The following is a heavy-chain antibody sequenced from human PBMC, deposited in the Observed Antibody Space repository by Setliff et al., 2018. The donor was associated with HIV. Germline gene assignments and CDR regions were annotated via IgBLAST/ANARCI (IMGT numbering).Heavy chain of an antibody. Sequence: SETLSLTCAVSGGSISSSNWWSWVRQPTGKGLEWIGEIYHSGSTNYNPPLKSRVTISVDKSKNQFSLKLSSVTAAGTAVYYCARVKYYYDSSGSSKWGVIAFDIWGQGTMVTVSS. CDR3: ARVKYYYDSSGSSKWGVIAFDI. V-gene: IGHV4-4*02. J-gene: IGHJ3*02. CDR1: GGSISSSNW. D-gene: IGHD3-22*01. CDR2: IYHSGST.